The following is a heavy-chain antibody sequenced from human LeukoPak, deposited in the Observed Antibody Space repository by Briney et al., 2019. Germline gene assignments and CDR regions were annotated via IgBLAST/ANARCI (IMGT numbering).Heavy chain of an antibody. Sequence: PETRSLTCTVSGGSISSYSSSWIRQPAGKGLEWIGRTSTSGSTNYNPSLKSRVSMSVDTSKTRFSLKLNSVTGADTALYYCDASRWLLIDYWGQGALVTVSS. V-gene: IGHV4-4*07. CDR1: GGSISSYS. CDR2: TSTSGST. CDR3: DASRWLLIDY. J-gene: IGHJ4*02. D-gene: IGHD5-12*01.